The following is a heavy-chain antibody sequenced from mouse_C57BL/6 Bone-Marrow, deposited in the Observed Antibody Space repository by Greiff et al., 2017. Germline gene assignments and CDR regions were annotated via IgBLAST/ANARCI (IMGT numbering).Heavy chain of an antibody. CDR3: ARSITTVGYWYFDV. V-gene: IGHV1-53*01. CDR1: GYTFTSYW. CDR2: INPSNGGT. Sequence: QVQLQQPGTELVKPGASVKLSCKASGYTFTSYWMHWVKQRPGQGLEWIGNINPSNGGTNYNEKFKSKATLTVDKSSSTAYMQLSSLTSEDSAVYYCARSITTVGYWYFDVWGTGTTVTVSS. D-gene: IGHD1-1*01. J-gene: IGHJ1*03.